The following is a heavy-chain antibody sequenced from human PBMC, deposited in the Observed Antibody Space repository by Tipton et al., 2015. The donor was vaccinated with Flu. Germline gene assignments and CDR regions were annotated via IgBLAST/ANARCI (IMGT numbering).Heavy chain of an antibody. Sequence: SLRLSCAASGFTFSDFYINWIRQAPGKGLEWVSYISGSSISTNYADSVKGRFTISRDNAKNSLYLQMNSLRAEDTAVYYCARSKYSFDYWGQGTLVTVSS. J-gene: IGHJ4*02. CDR1: GFTFSDFY. CDR2: ISGSSIST. V-gene: IGHV3-11*06. CDR3: ARSKYSFDY.